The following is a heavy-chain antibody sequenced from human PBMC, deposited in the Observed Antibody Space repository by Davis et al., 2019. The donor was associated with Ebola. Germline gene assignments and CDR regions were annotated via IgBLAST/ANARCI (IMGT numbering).Heavy chain of an antibody. Sequence: PSETLSLTCTVSGGSISSYYWSWIRQPPGKGLEWIGYIYYSGSTNYNPSLKSRVTISVDTSKNQFSLKLSSVTAADTAVYYCARSGSYWGWFDPWGQGTLVTVSS. J-gene: IGHJ5*02. CDR3: ARSGSYWGWFDP. CDR1: GGSISSYY. D-gene: IGHD1-26*01. V-gene: IGHV4-59*08. CDR2: IYYSGST.